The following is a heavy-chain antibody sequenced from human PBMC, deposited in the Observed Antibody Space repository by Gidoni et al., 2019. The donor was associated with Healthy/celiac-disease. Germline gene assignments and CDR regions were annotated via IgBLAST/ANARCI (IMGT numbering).Heavy chain of an antibody. CDR1: GGSISSYT. V-gene: IGHV4-59*13. CDR3: ARDPSDLPNKERYYDYGMDV. D-gene: IGHD2-21*02. CDR2: VYYSGST. Sequence: QVQLQESGPGLGKPSETLSLTCTVSGGSISSYTWSWIRQHPGKGLEWVGYVYYSGSTIYNPARKSRFTISVDTSKNQFSLKLSSVTAADTAVYYCARDPSDLPNKERYYDYGMDVWGQGTTVTVSS. J-gene: IGHJ6*02.